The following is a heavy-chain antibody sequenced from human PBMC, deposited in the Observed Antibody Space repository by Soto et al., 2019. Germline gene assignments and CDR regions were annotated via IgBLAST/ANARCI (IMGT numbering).Heavy chain of an antibody. J-gene: IGHJ5*02. V-gene: IGHV3-74*01. D-gene: IGHD7-27*01. Sequence: EVQLVESGGGLVQPGGSLRLSCAASGFTFSSYWMHWVRQAPGKGLVWVSRINSDGSSTSYADSVKGRFTISRDNAKTPLYLQMKVLRAEDTGVDYWGRANGGGGWFDPWGQGTLVTVSS. CDR1: GFTFSSYW. CDR3: GRANGGGGWFDP. CDR2: INSDGSST.